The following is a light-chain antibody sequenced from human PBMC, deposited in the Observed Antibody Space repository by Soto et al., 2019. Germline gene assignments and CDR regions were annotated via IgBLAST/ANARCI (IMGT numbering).Light chain of an antibody. V-gene: IGKV1-5*01. CDR2: DAS. CDR1: QSISIC. J-gene: IGKJ1*01. CDR3: QQYNTCPWT. Sequence: DIQMTQSPSTLSASVGDRVTITCRASQSISICLAWYQQKPGKAPKFLSYDASRLESGVTSRFSGSGSGAEFTLSISSLQPDDFATYYCQQYNTCPWTFGQGTKVDVK.